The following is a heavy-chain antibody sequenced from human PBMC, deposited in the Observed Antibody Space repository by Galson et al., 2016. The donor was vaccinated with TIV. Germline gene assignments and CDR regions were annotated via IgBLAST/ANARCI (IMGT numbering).Heavy chain of an antibody. D-gene: IGHD3-10*01. V-gene: IGHV3-30*02. J-gene: IGHJ2*01. CDR3: AKDSGSYFSYWYFDL. CDR1: GYMFSSYG. CDR2: IQYDGSNK. Sequence: SLRLSCAVSGYMFSSYGMHWVRQAPGRGLEWVASIQYDGSNKYYADSVKGRFTISRDNSMNTLYLQMNSLRAEDTAVYYCAKDSGSYFSYWYFDLWGRGTLVTVSS.